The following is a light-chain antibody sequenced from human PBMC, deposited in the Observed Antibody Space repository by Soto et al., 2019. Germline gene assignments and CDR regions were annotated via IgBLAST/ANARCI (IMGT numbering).Light chain of an antibody. V-gene: IGLV2-11*01. CDR2: DVD. CDR1: SSDVGGYNY. CDR3: CSYAGSYPFV. J-gene: IGLJ1*01. Sequence: QSVLTQPRPVSGSPGQSGTISCTGPSSDVGGYNYVSWYQHHPGKAPKLMIYDVDKRPSGVPGRFSGSKSGNTASLTISGLQAEDEADYYCCSYAGSYPFVFGTGTKVTVL.